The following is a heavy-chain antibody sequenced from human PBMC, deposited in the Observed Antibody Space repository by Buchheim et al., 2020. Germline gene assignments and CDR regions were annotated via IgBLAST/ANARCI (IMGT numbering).Heavy chain of an antibody. J-gene: IGHJ6*02. D-gene: IGHD2-15*01. Sequence: EVQLVESGGGLVQPGGSLRLSCAASGFTFSSYWMSWVRQAPGKGLEWVANIKQDGSEKYYVDSVKGRFTISSDNAKNSLYLQMNSLRAEDTAVYYCARDFRAAIDYYYYGMDVWGQGTT. CDR1: GFTFSSYW. CDR3: ARDFRAAIDYYYYGMDV. V-gene: IGHV3-7*03. CDR2: IKQDGSEK.